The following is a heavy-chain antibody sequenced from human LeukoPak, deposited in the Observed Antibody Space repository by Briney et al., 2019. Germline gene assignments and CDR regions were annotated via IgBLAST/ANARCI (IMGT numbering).Heavy chain of an antibody. V-gene: IGHV3-30-3*01. CDR3: ARVERWLQRAYYYGMDV. CDR2: ISYDGSNK. Sequence: GGSLRLSCAASGFTFSSYAMHWVRQAPGKGLEWVAVISYDGSNKHYADSVKGRFTISRDNSKNTLYLQMNSLRAEDTAVYYCARVERWLQRAYYYGMDVWGQGTTVTVSS. J-gene: IGHJ6*02. CDR1: GFTFSSYA. D-gene: IGHD5-24*01.